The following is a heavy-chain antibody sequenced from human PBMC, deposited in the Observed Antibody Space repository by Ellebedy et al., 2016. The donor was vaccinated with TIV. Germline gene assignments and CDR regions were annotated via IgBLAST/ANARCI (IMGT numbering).Heavy chain of an antibody. CDR3: AGRGTAGTGFTY. Sequence: SETLSLTCAISGDSVSSNSAAWNWIRQSPSRGLEWLGRTYYRSKWYNDYAVSVKSRITINPDTSKNQLSLQLNSVTPEDTAVYYCAGRGTAGTGFTYWGQGTLVTVSS. CDR1: GDSVSSNSAA. D-gene: IGHD3/OR15-3a*01. J-gene: IGHJ4*02. CDR2: TYYRSKWYN. V-gene: IGHV6-1*01.